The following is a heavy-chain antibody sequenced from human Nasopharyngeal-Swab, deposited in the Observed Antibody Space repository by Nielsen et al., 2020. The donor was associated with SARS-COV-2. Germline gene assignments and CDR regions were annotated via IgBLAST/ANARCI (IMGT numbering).Heavy chain of an antibody. CDR1: GWSFSGYY. D-gene: IGHD3-3*01. Sequence: GSLRLSCAVDGWSFSGYYWSWIRQPPGKGLEWIGEINHSGSTNYNPSLKSRVTISVDTSKNQFSLKLSSVTAADTAVYYCARNPPGYYDFIHYGMDVWGQGTTVTVSS. CDR3: ARNPPGYYDFIHYGMDV. J-gene: IGHJ6*02. CDR2: INHSGST. V-gene: IGHV4-34*01.